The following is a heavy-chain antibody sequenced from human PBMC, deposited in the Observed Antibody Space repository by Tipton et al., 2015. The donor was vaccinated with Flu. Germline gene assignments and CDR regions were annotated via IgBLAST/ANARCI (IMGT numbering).Heavy chain of an antibody. D-gene: IGHD3-10*01. Sequence: LRLSCTDSGDSITSSSFYWGWIRQPAGKGLEYIGRIYSSGSTNYNPSFKSRVSMSLDASKTQFSLNLNSVTAADTAMYYCARGSGSGTHVMFDYWGQGTLVTVSS. CDR1: GDSITSSSFY. J-gene: IGHJ4*02. CDR3: ARGSGSGTHVMFDY. V-gene: IGHV4-61*02. CDR2: IYSSGST.